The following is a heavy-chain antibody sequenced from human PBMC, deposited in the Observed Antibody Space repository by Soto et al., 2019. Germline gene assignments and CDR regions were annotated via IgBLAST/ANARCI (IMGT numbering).Heavy chain of an antibody. D-gene: IGHD4-17*01. V-gene: IGHV1-3*01. J-gene: IGHJ6*02. CDR2: INAGNGNT. CDR1: GYTFTSYA. Sequence: QVQLVQSGAEVKKPGASVTVSCKASGYTFTSYAMHWVRQAPGQRLEWMGWINAGNGNTKYSKKFQGRVTITRDTTASTDYLERSKLRYEETAVYYCAREGGDELNSDDGMDFWGQGTTVTVSS. CDR3: AREGGDELNSDDGMDF.